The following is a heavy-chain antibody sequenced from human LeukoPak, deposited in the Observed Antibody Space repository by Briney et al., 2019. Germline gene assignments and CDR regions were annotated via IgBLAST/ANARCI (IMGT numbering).Heavy chain of an antibody. CDR3: AREAAPLTYYYDSSGYTFDY. CDR1: GGSISSSNW. V-gene: IGHV4-4*02. CDR2: IYHSGST. J-gene: IGHJ4*02. D-gene: IGHD3-22*01. Sequence: SGTLSLTCAVSGGSISSSNWWSWVRQPPGKGLEWIGEIYHSGSTNYNPSLKSRVTISVDKSKNQFSLELSSVTAADTAVYYCAREAAPLTYYYDSSGYTFDYWGQGTLVTVSS.